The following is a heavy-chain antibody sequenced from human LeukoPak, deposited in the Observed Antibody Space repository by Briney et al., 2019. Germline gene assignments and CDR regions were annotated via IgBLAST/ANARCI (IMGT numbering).Heavy chain of an antibody. CDR3: ARLMGDRTINDY. J-gene: IGHJ4*02. CDR1: GFTFSRSW. V-gene: IGHV3-7*01. Sequence: GGSLRLSCAASGFTFSRSWMGWVRQAPGKGLEWVANIKQDGTSKYYEDSLKGRFTISTDNAMNSFFLQMNSLRADDTAVYYCARLMGDRTINDYWGQGALVTVSS. CDR2: IKQDGTSK. D-gene: IGHD1-26*01.